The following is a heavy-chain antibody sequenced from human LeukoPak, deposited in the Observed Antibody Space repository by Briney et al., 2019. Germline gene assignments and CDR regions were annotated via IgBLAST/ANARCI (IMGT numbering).Heavy chain of an antibody. CDR3: AKDLFGPGSYELRLFDY. CDR2: IRYDGSKE. V-gene: IGHV3-30*02. D-gene: IGHD3-10*01. CDR1: GFTFNNYG. Sequence: PGGSLRLSCAASGFTFNNYGMHWVRQAPGKGLEWVAFIRYDGSKEFYADSVKGRFTISRDNSKNTLYLQMNSLRAEDTAVYFCAKDLFGPGSYELRLFDYWGQGTLVTVSS. J-gene: IGHJ4*02.